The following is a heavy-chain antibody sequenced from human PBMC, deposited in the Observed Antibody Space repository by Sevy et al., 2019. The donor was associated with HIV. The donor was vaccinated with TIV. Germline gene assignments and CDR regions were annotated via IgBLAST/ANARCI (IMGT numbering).Heavy chain of an antibody. CDR1: GFAFTNYYA. V-gene: IGHV3-30-3*01. CDR3: ARPRANYVDHYFFYAMDV. J-gene: IGHJ6*02. CDR2: ISYDGSDK. Sequence: GGSLRLSCAASGFAFTNYYAMHWVRQAPGKGLEWVLLISYDGSDKYYADSVKGRFTISRDNFKNTLYLQMNSLTTEDTAVYYCARPRANYVDHYFFYAMDVWGQGTTVTVSS. D-gene: IGHD4-17*01.